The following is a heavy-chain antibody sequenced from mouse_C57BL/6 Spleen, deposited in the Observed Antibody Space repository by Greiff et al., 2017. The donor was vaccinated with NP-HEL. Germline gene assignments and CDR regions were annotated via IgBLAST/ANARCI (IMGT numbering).Heavy chain of an antibody. Sequence: QVQLQQSGAELARPGASVKLSCKASGYTFTSYGISWVKQRTGQGLEWIGEIYPRSGNTYYNEKFKGKATLTADKSSSTAYMELRSLTSEDSAVYFCARLGVTTVVKAYWGQGTLVTVSA. CDR1: GYTFTSYG. CDR3: ARLGVTTVVKAY. CDR2: IYPRSGNT. V-gene: IGHV1-81*01. D-gene: IGHD1-1*01. J-gene: IGHJ3*01.